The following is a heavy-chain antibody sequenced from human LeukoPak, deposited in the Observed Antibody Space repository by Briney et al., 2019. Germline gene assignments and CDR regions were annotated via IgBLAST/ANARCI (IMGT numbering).Heavy chain of an antibody. J-gene: IGHJ4*02. CDR3: ARIRDGYNSLFDY. V-gene: IGHV4-34*01. D-gene: IGHD5-24*01. Sequence: SETLSLTCAVYGGSFSGYYWSWIRQPPGKGLEWIGEINHSGSTNYNPSLKSRVTISVDTSKNQFSLKLSSVTAADTAVYYCARIRDGYNSLFDYWGQGTLVTVSS. CDR1: GGSFSGYY. CDR2: INHSGST.